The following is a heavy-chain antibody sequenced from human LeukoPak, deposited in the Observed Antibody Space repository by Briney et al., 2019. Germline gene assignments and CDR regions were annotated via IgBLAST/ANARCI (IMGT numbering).Heavy chain of an antibody. V-gene: IGHV1-18*01. CDR2: ISDYSGNT. J-gene: IGHJ4*02. Sequence: ASVKVSCKASGYSLSSNGISWARQAPGQGLEWMGWISDYSGNTKYAQNFQDRVTLTTDRSTNTAYMELRSLRSDDTAAYYCAREGATDYYFDPWGQGTLVTVSS. D-gene: IGHD4-11*01. CDR3: AREGATDYYFDP. CDR1: GYSLSSNG.